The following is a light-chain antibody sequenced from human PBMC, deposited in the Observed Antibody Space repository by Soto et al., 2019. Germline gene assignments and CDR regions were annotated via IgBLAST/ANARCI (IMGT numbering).Light chain of an antibody. V-gene: IGKV3-20*01. J-gene: IGKJ2*01. Sequence: EIVMTQSPCTLSSSPGDRATLSCRASQSVTSNFLAWYQQKPGQTPRLLLYDASSRAAGIPDRFSGSGSGTDFTLTISRLEPEDVAVYYCLQYGRRPNTFGQGTKLEIE. CDR3: LQYGRRPNT. CDR2: DAS. CDR1: QSVTSNF.